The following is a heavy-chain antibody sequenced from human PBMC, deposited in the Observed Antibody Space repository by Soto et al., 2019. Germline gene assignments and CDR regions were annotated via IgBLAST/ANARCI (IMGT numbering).Heavy chain of an antibody. D-gene: IGHD2-2*01. CDR2: ISAYNGNT. CDR3: ARGLVPAAMPSLGDY. V-gene: IGHV1-18*01. CDR1: GYTFTSYG. J-gene: IGHJ4*02. Sequence: ASVKVSCKASGYTFTSYGISWVRQAPGQGLEWMGWISAYNGNTNYAQKLQGRVTMTTDTSTSTAYMELRSLRSDDTAVYYCARGLVPAAMPSLGDYWGQGTLVTVSS.